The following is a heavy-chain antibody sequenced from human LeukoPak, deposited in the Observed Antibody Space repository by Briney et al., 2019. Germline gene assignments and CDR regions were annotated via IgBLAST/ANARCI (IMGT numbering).Heavy chain of an antibody. V-gene: IGHV1-69*04. CDR2: IIPILGIA. D-gene: IGHD3-22*01. Sequence: SVKVSFKASGGTFSSYAISWVRQAPGQGLEWMGRIIPILGIANYAQKFQGRVTITADTSTSTAYMELSSLRSEDTAVYYCARDQVDYYDSSGPAEYDYWGQGTLVTVSS. CDR1: GGTFSSYA. J-gene: IGHJ4*02. CDR3: ARDQVDYYDSSGPAEYDY.